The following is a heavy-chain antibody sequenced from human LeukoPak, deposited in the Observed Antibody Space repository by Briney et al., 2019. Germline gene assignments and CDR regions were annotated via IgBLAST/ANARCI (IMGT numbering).Heavy chain of an antibody. Sequence: PGGSLRLSCAASGLTFINYAMSWVRQAPGKGLEWVSAITGSGGNTYHADSVKCLFTISRHNSKNTVFLQMHSLRAEDTAVYYCAKWGDYDVLSGYYVSDYWGQGTLVTVSS. CDR2: ITGSGGNT. CDR1: GLTFINYA. CDR3: AKWGDYDVLSGYYVSDY. V-gene: IGHV3-23*01. J-gene: IGHJ4*02. D-gene: IGHD3-3*01.